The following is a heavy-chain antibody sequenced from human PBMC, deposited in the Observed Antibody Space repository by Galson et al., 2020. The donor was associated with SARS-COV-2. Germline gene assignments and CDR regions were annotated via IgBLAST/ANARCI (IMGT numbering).Heavy chain of an antibody. CDR3: ARDRGGVLRYFDWLFFLSDYWFDP. CDR1: GGSISSSSYY. Sequence: SETLSLTCTVSGGSISSSSYYWGWIRQPPGKGLEWIGSIYYSGSTYYNPSLKSRVTISVDTSKNQFSLKLSSVTAADAAVYYCARDRGGVLRYFDWLFFLSDYWFDPWGQGTLVTVSS. V-gene: IGHV4-39*07. D-gene: IGHD3-9*01. J-gene: IGHJ5*02. CDR2: IYYSGST.